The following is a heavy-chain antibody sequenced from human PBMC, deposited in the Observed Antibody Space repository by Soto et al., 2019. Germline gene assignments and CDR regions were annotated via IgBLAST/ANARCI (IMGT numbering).Heavy chain of an antibody. V-gene: IGHV3-33*01. CDR3: ARRSTVTTLDP. CDR2: IWYDGGNK. CDR1: AFTFSSYG. D-gene: IGHD4-17*01. J-gene: IGHJ5*02. Sequence: GGSLRLSCAASAFTFSSYGMHWVRQAPGKGLEWVAVIWYDGGNKYYADSVKGRFTISRDNSKNTLYLQMNSLRAEDTAVYYCARRSTVTTLDPWGQGTLVTVSS.